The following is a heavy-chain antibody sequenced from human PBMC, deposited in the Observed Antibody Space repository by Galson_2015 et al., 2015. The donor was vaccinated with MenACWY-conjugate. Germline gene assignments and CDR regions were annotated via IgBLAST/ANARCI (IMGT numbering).Heavy chain of an antibody. D-gene: IGHD4-17*01. V-gene: IGHV4-4*02. CDR1: GGSISSSNW. CDR2: IYHSGST. Sequence: ETLSLTCAVSGGSISSSNWWSWVRQPPGKGLEWIGEIYHSGSTNYNPSLKSRVTISVDKSKNQFSLKLSSVTAADTAVYYCARVGDGDPPNWFDPWGQGTLVTVSS. J-gene: IGHJ5*02. CDR3: ARVGDGDPPNWFDP.